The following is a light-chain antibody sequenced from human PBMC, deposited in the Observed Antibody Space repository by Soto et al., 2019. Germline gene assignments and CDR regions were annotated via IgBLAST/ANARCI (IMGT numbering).Light chain of an antibody. CDR3: SSYTSSSPWV. CDR2: EVS. J-gene: IGLJ1*01. CDR1: SSDVGGYNY. V-gene: IGLV2-14*01. Sequence: QSALTQPASVSGSPGQSITISCTGTSSDVGGYNYVSWYQQHPGKAPKLMIYEVSNRPSGVSNRFSGSKSGNTASLTISGLPAEDEAYYYCSSYTSSSPWVFGAGTQLTVL.